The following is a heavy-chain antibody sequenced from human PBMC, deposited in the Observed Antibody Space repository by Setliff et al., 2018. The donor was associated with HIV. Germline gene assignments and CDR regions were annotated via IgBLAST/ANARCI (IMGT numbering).Heavy chain of an antibody. Sequence: SETLSLTCAVYGGSFSGYYWSWIRQPPGKGLEWTGEINHGGSTKYNPSLKSRVNISADTSKNQFSLKLSSVTAADTAVYYCARAQYYYGSVDYYYMDVWGKGTTVTVSS. J-gene: IGHJ6*03. CDR2: INHGGST. D-gene: IGHD3-10*01. CDR3: ARAQYYYGSVDYYYMDV. CDR1: GGSFSGYY. V-gene: IGHV4-34*01.